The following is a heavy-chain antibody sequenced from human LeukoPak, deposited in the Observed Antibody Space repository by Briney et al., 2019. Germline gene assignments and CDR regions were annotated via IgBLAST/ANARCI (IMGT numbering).Heavy chain of an antibody. CDR3: AKASLGYCSGGSCSPYDY. CDR2: ISGSGGST. CDR1: GFTFSSYA. J-gene: IGHJ4*02. V-gene: IGHV3-23*01. Sequence: TGGSLRLSCAASGFTFSSYAMSWVRQAPGKGLEWVSAISGSGGSTYYADSVNGRFTISRDNSKNTLYLQMNSLRAEDTAVYYCAKASLGYCSGGSCSPYDYWGQGTLVTVSS. D-gene: IGHD2-15*01.